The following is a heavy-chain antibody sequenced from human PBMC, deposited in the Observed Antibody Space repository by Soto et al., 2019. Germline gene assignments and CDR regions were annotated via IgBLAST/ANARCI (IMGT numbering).Heavy chain of an antibody. V-gene: IGHV3-9*01. CDR3: AKGEDVWLRGHFDF. Sequence: EVQLVESGGGLVQPGRSLRLSCEATGFPFDDFALYWVRQAPGKGLEWVSGINWNSGDIAYANSVRGRFTISRDAAKKTLNLQMNNLRPEDTAFYYCAKGEDVWLRGHFDFCSQGTLVSVSS. D-gene: IGHD3-16*01. J-gene: IGHJ4*02. CDR2: INWNSGDI. CDR1: GFPFDDFA.